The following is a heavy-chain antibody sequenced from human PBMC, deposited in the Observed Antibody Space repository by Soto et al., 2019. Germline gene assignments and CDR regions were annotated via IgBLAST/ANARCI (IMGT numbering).Heavy chain of an antibody. J-gene: IGHJ6*03. V-gene: IGHV1-24*01. CDR1: GYTLTELS. Sequence: ASVKVSCKVSGYTLTELSMHWVRQAPGKGLEWMGGFDPEDGETIYAQKFQGRVTMTEDTSTDTAYMELSSLRSEDTAVYYCATGNRYCSSNSCLKDYYYYYYLDVWGKGTTVTVSS. CDR3: ATGNRYCSSNSCLKDYYYYYYLDV. CDR2: FDPEDGET. D-gene: IGHD2-2*01.